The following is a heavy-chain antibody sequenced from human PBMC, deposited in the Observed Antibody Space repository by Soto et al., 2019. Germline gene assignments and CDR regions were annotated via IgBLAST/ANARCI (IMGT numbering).Heavy chain of an antibody. Sequence: LSLTCTVSRGSISSYYWSWIRQPPGKRLEWIAYIDYSGTTDYNPSLKSRVTISIDTSKNQFSLKLSSVTAADTAVYYCASTIPYNGNLNDFDHGGQGPLFTVPS. CDR2: IDYSGTT. CDR3: ASTIPYNGNLNDFDH. D-gene: IGHD1-1*01. J-gene: IGHJ4*02. V-gene: IGHV4-59*01. CDR1: RGSISSYY.